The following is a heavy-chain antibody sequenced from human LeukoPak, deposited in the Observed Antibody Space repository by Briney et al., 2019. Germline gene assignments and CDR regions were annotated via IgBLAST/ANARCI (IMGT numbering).Heavy chain of an antibody. Sequence: AVSLRLSCAASGFTFNTYNRKWVRQAPGKGLECVSYISSSSGYIYYADSVKGRFTISRDNAKNSLYLQMNSLRAEDTAVYYCARDYPPCDYWGQGTLVTVSS. CDR1: GFTFNTYN. CDR3: ARDYPPCDY. J-gene: IGHJ4*02. CDR2: ISSSSGYI. V-gene: IGHV3-21*01.